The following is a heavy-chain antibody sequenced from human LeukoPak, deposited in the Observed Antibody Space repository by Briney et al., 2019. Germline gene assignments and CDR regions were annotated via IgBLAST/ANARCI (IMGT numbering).Heavy chain of an antibody. J-gene: IGHJ3*02. CDR3: AKTRGVEGAFDI. CDR1: GFTFSAHG. Sequence: GGSLRLSCVASGFTFSAHGIHWVRQAPGKGLDWVTFIRYEGHYKYYADSVTGRFTVSRDNSKNTVYLQMNNLMTEDTSVYYCAKTRGVEGAFDIWGQGTRVTVSS. V-gene: IGHV3-30*02. CDR2: IRYEGHYK. D-gene: IGHD2-21*01.